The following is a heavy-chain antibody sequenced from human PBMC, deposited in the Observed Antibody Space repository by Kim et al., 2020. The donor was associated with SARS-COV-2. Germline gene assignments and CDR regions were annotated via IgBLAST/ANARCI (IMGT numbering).Heavy chain of an antibody. D-gene: IGHD6-19*01. J-gene: IGHJ4*02. V-gene: IGHV4-4*07. CDR3: ARENGSGWYPFDY. Sequence: NNNPSLKSRVTMSVDTSKNQFSLKLTSVTAADTAVYYCARENGSGWYPFDYWGQGTLVTVSS.